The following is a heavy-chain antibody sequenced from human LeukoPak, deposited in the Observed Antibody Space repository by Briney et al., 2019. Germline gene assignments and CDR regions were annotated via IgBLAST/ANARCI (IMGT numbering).Heavy chain of an antibody. V-gene: IGHV4-4*08. J-gene: IGHJ2*01. CDR2: IYVNGIT. CDR3: ARRAYYDSSGYHPTSGYFDL. D-gene: IGHD3-22*01. Sequence: SETLSLTCTVSGGSMFNYYWNWIRQPPGKGLEWIGYIYVNGITNYSPSLRSRGTISIATSKNQFSPRLTSVTAADTAMYYCARRAYYDSSGYHPTSGYFDLWGRGTLVSVSS. CDR1: GGSMFNYY.